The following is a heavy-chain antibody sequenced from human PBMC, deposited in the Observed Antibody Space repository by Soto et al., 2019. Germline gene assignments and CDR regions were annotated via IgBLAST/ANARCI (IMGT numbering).Heavy chain of an antibody. Sequence: GGSLRLSCAASGFTFSGYAMSWVRQAPGKGLEWVSAISGSGGSTYYADSVKGRFTISRDNSKNTLYLQMNSLRAEDTAVYYCAKDSSRFLEWLLPYYYYYGMDVWGQGTTVTVSS. CDR2: ISGSGGST. V-gene: IGHV3-23*01. CDR3: AKDSSRFLEWLLPYYYYYGMDV. CDR1: GFTFSGYA. J-gene: IGHJ6*02. D-gene: IGHD3-3*01.